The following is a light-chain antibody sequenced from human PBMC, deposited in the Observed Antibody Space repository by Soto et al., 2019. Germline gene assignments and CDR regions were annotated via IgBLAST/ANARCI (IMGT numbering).Light chain of an antibody. CDR1: LSVSVY. CDR2: DAS. CDR3: HQRQYLPPIT. Sequence: VLTQSPATQTSSAGERSTLSCRTSLSVSVYLDWYQQKPGQAPRLLISDASNRATGIPARFSGSGSGTDFTLTISSLAPEDFAVYYCHQRQYLPPITFGQGTRLEIK. J-gene: IGKJ5*01. V-gene: IGKV3-11*01.